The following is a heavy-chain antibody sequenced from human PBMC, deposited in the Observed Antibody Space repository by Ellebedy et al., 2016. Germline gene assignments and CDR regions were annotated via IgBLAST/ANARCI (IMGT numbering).Heavy chain of an antibody. J-gene: IGHJ6*02. D-gene: IGHD3-10*01. CDR3: ARGRGGYYYGSGSYPTFRYYYYGMDV. CDR2: INHSGST. V-gene: IGHV4-34*01. CDR1: GGSFSGYY. Sequence: LRLSXAVYGGSFSGYYWSWIRQPPGKGLEWIGEINHSGSTNYNPSLKSRVTISVDTSKNQFSLKLSSVTAADTAVYYCARGRGGYYYGSGSYPTFRYYYYGMDVWGQGTTVTVSS.